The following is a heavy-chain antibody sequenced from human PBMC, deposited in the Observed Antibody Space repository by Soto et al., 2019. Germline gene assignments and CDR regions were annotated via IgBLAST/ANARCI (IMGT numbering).Heavy chain of an antibody. CDR2: IAPIINIP. J-gene: IGHJ4*02. CDR3: ARAMCFGGSCYLEV. V-gene: IGHV1-69*02. Sequence: QVQLVQSGAEVKKPGSSVKVSCKASGGTFSTYTISWVRQAPGQGLEWMGRIAPIINIPDYSQKFQGRVTTTADKSTTTAYMAGNSLRSEDTAVYYWARAMCFGGSCYLEVGGQGTLVTVSS. CDR1: GGTFSTYT. D-gene: IGHD2-15*01.